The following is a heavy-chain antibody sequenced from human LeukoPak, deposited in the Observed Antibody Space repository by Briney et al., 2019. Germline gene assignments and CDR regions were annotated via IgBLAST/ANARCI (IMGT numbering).Heavy chain of an antibody. CDR2: IRYDGSNK. CDR3: AKDLTLHAYGACY. CDR1: GLTFSSYG. Sequence: PGGSLRLSCAASGLTFSSYGMQWVRQAPGKGLEWVAFIRYDGSNKYYADSVKGRSTISSDTPKNTRYLQMNTLTAGNTHVYYCAKDLTLHAYGACYSGQGALVSASS. D-gene: IGHD4-17*01. V-gene: IGHV3-30*02. J-gene: IGHJ4*02.